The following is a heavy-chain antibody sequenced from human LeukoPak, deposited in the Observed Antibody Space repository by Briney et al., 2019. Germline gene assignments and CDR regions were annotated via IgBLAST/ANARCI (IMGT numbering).Heavy chain of an antibody. D-gene: IGHD4/OR15-4a*01. CDR1: GFTFSSYS. CDR3: ARDPQDLTYFDY. CDR2: ISSSSSYI. Sequence: GGSLRLPCAASGFTFSSYSMNWVRQAPGKGLEWVSSISSSSSYIYYADSVKGRFTISRDNAKNSLYLQMNSLRAEDTAVYYCARDPQDLTYFDYWGQGTLVTVSS. J-gene: IGHJ4*02. V-gene: IGHV3-21*04.